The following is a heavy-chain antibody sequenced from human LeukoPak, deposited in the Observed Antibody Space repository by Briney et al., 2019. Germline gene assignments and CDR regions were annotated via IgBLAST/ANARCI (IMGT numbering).Heavy chain of an antibody. CDR2: ISDSGGST. V-gene: IGHV3-23*01. Sequence: GGSLRLSCAASGFTFSSYAMNWVRQAPGKGLEWVSAISDSGGSTYYADSVKGRFTISRDNSKNTLYLQMNSLRAEDTAVYYCAKGTYSSGYYVYDYWGQGTLVTASS. D-gene: IGHD3-22*01. CDR1: GFTFSSYA. CDR3: AKGTYSSGYYVYDY. J-gene: IGHJ4*02.